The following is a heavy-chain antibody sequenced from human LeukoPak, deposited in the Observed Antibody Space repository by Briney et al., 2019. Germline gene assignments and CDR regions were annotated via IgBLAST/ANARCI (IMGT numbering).Heavy chain of an antibody. J-gene: IGHJ4*02. V-gene: IGHV3-74*01. CDR2: INSDGGRT. D-gene: IGHD5-24*01. CDR3: ARGRKRFFDY. CDR1: GFTFSTYS. Sequence: GGPVPHPCAASGFTFSTYSMHWARQAPGKGLVWLSQINSDGGRTRYADSVKGRLTISRDNAKNTVYLQMNSLRAEDTAMYYCARGRKRFFDYWGQGTLVTVSS.